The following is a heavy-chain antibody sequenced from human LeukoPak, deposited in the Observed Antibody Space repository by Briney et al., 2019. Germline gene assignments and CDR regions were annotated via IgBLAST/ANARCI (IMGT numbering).Heavy chain of an antibody. CDR3: ARGPSGHHNT. Sequence: QPEGSLRLSCAASEFSVGSNYMTWVRQAPGKGLEWVSLIYSGGSTYYADSVKGRFTISRDNSKNTLYLQMNSLRAEDTAVYYCARGPSGHHNTGGQGTLVTVSS. CDR2: IYSGGST. V-gene: IGHV3-66*01. CDR1: EFSVGSNY. D-gene: IGHD5-12*01. J-gene: IGHJ4*02.